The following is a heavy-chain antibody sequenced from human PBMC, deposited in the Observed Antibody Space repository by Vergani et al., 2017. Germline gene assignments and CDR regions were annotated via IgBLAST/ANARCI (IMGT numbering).Heavy chain of an antibody. Sequence: QVQLQESGPGLVKPLGTLSLTCSVSGGPLSTTDWWSWVRQSPERGLEWIGKIGHSGSTYFNASFASRVSMSVDWSVKQLSLYLRSVTAADTAVYYCARNPIGSSYYEYWGQGILVAVSS. CDR3: ARNPIGSSYYEY. J-gene: IGHJ4*02. CDR2: IGHSGST. CDR1: GGPLSTTDW. V-gene: IGHV4-4*03. D-gene: IGHD3-10*01.